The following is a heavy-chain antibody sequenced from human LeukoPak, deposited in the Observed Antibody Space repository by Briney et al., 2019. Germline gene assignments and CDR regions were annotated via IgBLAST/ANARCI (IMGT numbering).Heavy chain of an antibody. D-gene: IGHD4-17*01. Sequence: SEXLSLTCAVSGYSISSGYYWGWIRQPPGKGLEWIGSIYHSGSTYYNPSLKRRVTISVDTSKNQFSLKLSSVTAADTAVYYRATHDYGDSYYYYMDVWGKGTTVTVSS. CDR2: IYHSGST. V-gene: IGHV4-38-2*01. CDR3: ATHDYGDSYYYYMDV. J-gene: IGHJ6*03. CDR1: GYSISSGYY.